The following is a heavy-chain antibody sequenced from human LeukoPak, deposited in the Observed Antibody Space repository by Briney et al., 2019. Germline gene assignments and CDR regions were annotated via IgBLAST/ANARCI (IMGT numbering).Heavy chain of an antibody. Sequence: PGGSLRLSRAASGFTFSSYGMHWVRQAPGKGLEWVAVISYDGSNKYYADSVKGRFTISRDNSKNTLYLQMNSLRAEDTAVYYCAKELSGWYFDYWGQGTLVTVSS. CDR1: GFTFSSYG. D-gene: IGHD6-19*01. CDR2: ISYDGSNK. J-gene: IGHJ4*02. V-gene: IGHV3-30*18. CDR3: AKELSGWYFDY.